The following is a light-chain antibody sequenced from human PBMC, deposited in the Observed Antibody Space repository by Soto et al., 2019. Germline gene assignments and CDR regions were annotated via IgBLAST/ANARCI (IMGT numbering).Light chain of an antibody. CDR2: SAS. J-gene: IGKJ1*01. CDR1: QNLGTLY. CDR3: QQYGSSPWT. Sequence: EIVLTQSPGTLSLSPGERGTLSCRASQNLGTLYLAWFQQKSGQAPRLLIYSASRRATGIPARFSGSGSGTDFTLTISRLEPEDFAVYYCQQYGSSPWTFGQGTRWIS. V-gene: IGKV3-20*01.